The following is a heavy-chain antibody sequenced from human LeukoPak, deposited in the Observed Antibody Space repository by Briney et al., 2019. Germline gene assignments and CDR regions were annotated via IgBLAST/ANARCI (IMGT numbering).Heavy chain of an antibody. CDR3: ARAAGLVVVVPATLDY. D-gene: IGHD2-15*01. Sequence: GASVKVSFKASGYTFTGYYMHWVRQAPGQGLEWMGIINPSGGSTNYEQKFQGRVTMTRDTSTSTVYMELSSLRSEDTAVYYCARAAGLVVVVPATLDYWGQGTLVTVSS. CDR1: GYTFTGYY. CDR2: INPSGGST. J-gene: IGHJ4*02. V-gene: IGHV1-46*01.